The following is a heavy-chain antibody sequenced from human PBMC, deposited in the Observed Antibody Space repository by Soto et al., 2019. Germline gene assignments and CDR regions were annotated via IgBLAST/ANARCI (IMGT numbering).Heavy chain of an antibody. CDR1: GYTFTGYY. CDR3: ARGGVEMATIYSNYYYGMDV. D-gene: IGHD5-12*01. CDR2: INPNSGGT. J-gene: IGHJ6*02. V-gene: IGHV1-2*04. Sequence: QVQLVQSGAEVKKPGASVKVSCKASGYTFTGYYMHWVRQAPGQGLEWMGWINPNSGGTNYAQKFQGWVTMTRDTSISTAYMELSRLRSDDTAVYYCARGGVEMATIYSNYYYGMDVWGQGTTVTVSS.